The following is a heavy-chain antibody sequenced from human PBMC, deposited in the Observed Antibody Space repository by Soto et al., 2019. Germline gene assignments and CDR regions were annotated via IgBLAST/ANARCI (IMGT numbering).Heavy chain of an antibody. Sequence: TSETLSLTCTVSGGSISSYYWSWIRQPPGKGLEWIGHIYYSGSTNYNHSLKSRVTISLDTSKNQFSLKLNSVTAADTAVYYCARAIIHRYYYYYYMDVWGKGTTVTVSS. CDR1: GGSISSYY. D-gene: IGHD3-3*01. CDR3: ARAIIHRYYYYYYMDV. J-gene: IGHJ6*03. CDR2: IYYSGST. V-gene: IGHV4-59*01.